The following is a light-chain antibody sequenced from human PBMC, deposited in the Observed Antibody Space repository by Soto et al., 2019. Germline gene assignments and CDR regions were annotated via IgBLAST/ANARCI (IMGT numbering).Light chain of an antibody. J-gene: IGKJ1*01. CDR1: QSVSSH. V-gene: IGKV3-11*01. Sequence: EIVLTQSPATLSLSPGERATLSCRASQSVSSHLAWYQQKPGQAPRLLIHDASNRATGIPARFSGSGSGTDFTLTISSLEPEDFAVYYCLHRSNWPWTFGQGTKVDIK. CDR3: LHRSNWPWT. CDR2: DAS.